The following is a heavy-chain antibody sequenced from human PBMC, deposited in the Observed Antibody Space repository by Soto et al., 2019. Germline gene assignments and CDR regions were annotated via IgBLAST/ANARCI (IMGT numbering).Heavy chain of an antibody. V-gene: IGHV4-34*01. CDR3: ARRVAYDFWSGLDYGMDV. Sequence: PSETLSLTCAVYGGSFSGYYWSWIRQPPGKGLEWIGEINHSGSTNYNPSLKSRVTISVDTSKNQFSLKLSSVTAADTAVYYCARRVAYDFWSGLDYGMDVWGQGTTVTVSS. CDR2: INHSGST. D-gene: IGHD3-3*01. J-gene: IGHJ6*02. CDR1: GGSFSGYY.